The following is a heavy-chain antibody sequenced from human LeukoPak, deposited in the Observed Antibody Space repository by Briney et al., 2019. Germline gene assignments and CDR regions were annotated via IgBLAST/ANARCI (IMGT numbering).Heavy chain of an antibody. V-gene: IGHV3-30*02. CDR3: VSMVRGIGY. CDR1: GFTFSSYE. Sequence: PGGSLRLSCAASGFTFSSYEMNWVRQAPGKGLEWVTLVWYDGNRKYYADSVKGRFTISRDNSKNSVYLQLNSLRPEDTAMYCCVSMVRGIGYWGQGTLVTVSS. J-gene: IGHJ4*02. CDR2: VWYDGNRK. D-gene: IGHD3-10*01.